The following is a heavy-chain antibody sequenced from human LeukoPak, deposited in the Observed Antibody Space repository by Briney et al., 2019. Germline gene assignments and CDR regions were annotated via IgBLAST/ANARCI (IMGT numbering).Heavy chain of an antibody. J-gene: IGHJ4*02. V-gene: IGHV4-31*03. D-gene: IGHD2-2*01. CDR3: ARSYISSTSCYHQEDY. Sequence: SQTLSLTCTVSGGSISSGGYYWSWIRQHPGKGLEWIGYIYYSGSTYYNPSLKSRVTISVDTSKNQVSLKLSSVTAEETALYHSARSYISSTSCYHQEDYWGQGTLVTVSS. CDR2: IYYSGST. CDR1: GGSISSGGYY.